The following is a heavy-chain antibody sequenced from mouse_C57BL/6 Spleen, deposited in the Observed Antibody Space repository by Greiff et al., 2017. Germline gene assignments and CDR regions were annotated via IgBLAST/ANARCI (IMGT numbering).Heavy chain of an antibody. Sequence: VPLQQSGPELVKPGASVKISCKASGYSFTGYYMNWVKQSPEQSLEWIGEINPSTGGTTYNQKFKAKATLTVDKSSSTAYMQLKSLTSEDSAVDYCARLAGDYELAYWGQGTLVTVSA. V-gene: IGHV1-42*01. CDR1: GYSFTGYY. D-gene: IGHD2-4*01. CDR3: ARLAGDYELAY. CDR2: INPSTGGT. J-gene: IGHJ3*01.